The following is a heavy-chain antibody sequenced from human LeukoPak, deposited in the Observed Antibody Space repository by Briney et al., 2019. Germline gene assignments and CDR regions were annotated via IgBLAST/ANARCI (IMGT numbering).Heavy chain of an antibody. CDR1: GFTFSSYA. D-gene: IGHD1-26*01. V-gene: IGHV3-23*01. Sequence: PGGSLRLSCAASGFTFSSYAMSWVRQAPWKGLEWVSAISGSGGSTYYADSVKGRFTISRDNSKNTLYLQMNSLRAEDTAVYYCAKIPRYSGTYDAFDIWGQGTMVTVSS. CDR2: ISGSGGST. CDR3: AKIPRYSGTYDAFDI. J-gene: IGHJ3*02.